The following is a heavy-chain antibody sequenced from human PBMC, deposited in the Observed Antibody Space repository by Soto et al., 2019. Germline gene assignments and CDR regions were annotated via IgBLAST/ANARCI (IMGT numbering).Heavy chain of an antibody. Sequence: QVQLQESGPGLVKPSQTLSLTCTVSGGSISSGGYYWSWIRQHPGKGLEWIGYIYYSGSTYYNPSLTSRVTISVDTSKNQFSLKLSSVTAADTAVYYCVSSVVADSSGYYYTPVDYWGQGTLVTVSS. J-gene: IGHJ4*02. CDR2: IYYSGST. CDR3: VSSVVADSSGYYYTPVDY. V-gene: IGHV4-31*03. CDR1: GGSISSGGYY. D-gene: IGHD3-22*01.